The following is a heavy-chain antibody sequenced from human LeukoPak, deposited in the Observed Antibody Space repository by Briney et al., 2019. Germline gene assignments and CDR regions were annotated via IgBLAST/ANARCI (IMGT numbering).Heavy chain of an antibody. D-gene: IGHD3-22*01. CDR2: IKQDGSEK. CDR3: ASDRDYYDSSGYLFDY. CDR1: GFTFSSYW. V-gene: IGHV3-7*01. Sequence: GGSLRLSCAASGFTFSSYWMSWVRQAPGKGREWVATIKQDGSEKYYVDSVKGRFTISRDNAKNSLYLQMNSLRAEDTAVYYCASDRDYYDSSGYLFDYWGQGTLVTVSS. J-gene: IGHJ4*02.